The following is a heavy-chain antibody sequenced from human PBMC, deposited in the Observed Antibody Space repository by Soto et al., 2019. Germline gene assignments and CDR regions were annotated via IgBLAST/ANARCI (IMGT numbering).Heavy chain of an antibody. D-gene: IGHD3-22*01. CDR2: IWYDGSNK. CDR3: ARGYYDLAFDY. J-gene: IGHJ4*02. CDR1: GFTFSSYG. V-gene: IGHV3-33*01. Sequence: GGSLRLSCAASGFTFSSYGMHWVRQAPGKGLEWVAVIWYDGSNKYYADSVKGRFTISRDNSKNTLYLQMNSLRAEDTAVYYCARGYYDLAFDYWGQGTLVTVSS.